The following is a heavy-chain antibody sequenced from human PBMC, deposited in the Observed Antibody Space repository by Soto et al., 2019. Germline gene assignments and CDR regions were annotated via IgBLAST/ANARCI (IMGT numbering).Heavy chain of an antibody. CDR1: GFTLSSYA. Sequence: PGGSLRLSCAASGFTLSSYAMSWVRQAPGKGLEWVSAISGSGGSTYYADSVKGRFTISRDNSKNTLYLQMNSLRAEDTAVYYCAKDRPDYDILTGYLPPTDYWGQGTLVTVSS. D-gene: IGHD3-9*01. J-gene: IGHJ4*02. V-gene: IGHV3-23*01. CDR2: ISGSGGST. CDR3: AKDRPDYDILTGYLPPTDY.